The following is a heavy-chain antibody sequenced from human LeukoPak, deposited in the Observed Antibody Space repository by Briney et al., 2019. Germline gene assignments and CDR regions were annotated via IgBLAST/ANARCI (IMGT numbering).Heavy chain of an antibody. CDR3: ARGDRSGWYFDY. CDR1: GFSFSDDF. Sequence: PGGSLRLSCAASGFSFSDDFMSWIRQAPGQRPEWVSYISHSGYTIQYADSVKGRFTISRDNAKNSLYLQMNSLRAEDTALYRCARGDRSGWYFDYWGQGTLVTVSS. CDR2: ISHSGYTI. V-gene: IGHV3-11*01. J-gene: IGHJ4*02. D-gene: IGHD6-19*01.